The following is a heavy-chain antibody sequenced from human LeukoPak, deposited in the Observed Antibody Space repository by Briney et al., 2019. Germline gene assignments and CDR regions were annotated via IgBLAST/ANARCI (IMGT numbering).Heavy chain of an antibody. Sequence: SETLSLTCTVSGGSISSYYWSWIRQPPGKGLEWIGYIYYSGSTNYNASLKSRVTISVDTSKNQFSLKLSSVTAADTAVYYCARGEQPLVRSWYFDLWGRGTLVTVSS. CDR2: IYYSGST. CDR3: ARGEQPLVRSWYFDL. V-gene: IGHV4-59*08. D-gene: IGHD6-13*01. CDR1: GGSISSYY. J-gene: IGHJ2*01.